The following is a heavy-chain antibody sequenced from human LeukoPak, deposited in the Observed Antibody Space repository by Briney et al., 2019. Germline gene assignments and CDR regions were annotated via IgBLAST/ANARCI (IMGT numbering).Heavy chain of an antibody. J-gene: IGHJ4*02. V-gene: IGHV4-30-4*01. D-gene: IGHD1-26*01. CDR3: ARVPVYSGTYFDC. CDR1: GGSISSGDYY. Sequence: PSQTLSLTCTVSGGSISSGDYYWSWLRQPPGKGLEWIGYIYYSGSTYFNPSLKSRVTISVETSKNQFSLKLSSVTAADTAVYYCARVPVYSGTYFDCWGQGTLVTVSS. CDR2: IYYSGST.